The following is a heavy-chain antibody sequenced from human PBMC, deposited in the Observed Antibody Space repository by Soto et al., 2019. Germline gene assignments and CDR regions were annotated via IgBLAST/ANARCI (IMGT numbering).Heavy chain of an antibody. CDR2: IYNSGNT. Sequence: QVQLQESGPGLVTPSDTLSLTCSVCGGSMIGFFWSWLRQPAGKGPVWIGRIYNSGNTNYNPSLKSRVSMSLDMSDNVFSLKLTSVTAADTAVYFCARDEQVGYFDHWGQGAVVTVSS. J-gene: IGHJ4*02. CDR1: GGSMIGFF. D-gene: IGHD6-6*01. CDR3: ARDEQVGYFDH. V-gene: IGHV4-4*07.